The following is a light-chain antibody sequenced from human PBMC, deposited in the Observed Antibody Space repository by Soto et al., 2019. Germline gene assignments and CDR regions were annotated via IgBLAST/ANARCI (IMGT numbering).Light chain of an antibody. CDR1: QSVGSN. Sequence: EIVMTQSPATLSVSPGERVTLSCRASQSVGSNLAWYQQRPGQAPRLLIYGASTRAPDIPARFSASGSGTDFSITIGSLQSEDFLVYYCQEYNDWPPPITFGRGTRLEIK. CDR3: QEYNDWPPPIT. J-gene: IGKJ5*01. V-gene: IGKV3-15*01. CDR2: GAS.